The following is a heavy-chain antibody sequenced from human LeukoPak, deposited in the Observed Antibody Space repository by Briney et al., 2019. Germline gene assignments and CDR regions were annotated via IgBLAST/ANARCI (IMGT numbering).Heavy chain of an antibody. D-gene: IGHD6-13*01. CDR3: ARGIGSAWYIYFQH. V-gene: IGHV3-7*05. CDR2: IKQDGSEK. Sequence: GGSLRLSCAASGFTFSSYWMSWVRQAPGKGLEWVANIKQDGSEKYYVDSAKGRFTISRDNAKNSLYLQMNSLRADNTAVYYCARGIGSAWYIYFQHWGQGTLVTVSS. CDR1: GFTFSSYW. J-gene: IGHJ1*01.